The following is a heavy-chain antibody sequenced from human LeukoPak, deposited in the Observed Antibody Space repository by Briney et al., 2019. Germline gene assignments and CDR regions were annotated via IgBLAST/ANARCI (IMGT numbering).Heavy chain of an antibody. Sequence: GGSLRLSCAASGFTFSAYWMHWVRQAPGKGLVWVSRVKYDGSTTTYADSVKGRFTISRDNAKNILYLQMNSLRVEDTAVYYCARDLDWLLFDYWGQGTLVTVYS. CDR3: ARDLDWLLFDY. CDR1: GFTFSAYW. J-gene: IGHJ4*02. V-gene: IGHV3-74*01. CDR2: VKYDGSTT. D-gene: IGHD3-9*01.